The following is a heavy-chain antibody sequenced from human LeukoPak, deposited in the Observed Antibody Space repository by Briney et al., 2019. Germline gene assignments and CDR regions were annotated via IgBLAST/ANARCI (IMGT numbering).Heavy chain of an antibody. J-gene: IGHJ4*02. CDR1: GGSISSGSYY. Sequence: SETLSLTCTVSGGSISSGSYYWSWIRLPAGKGLGWIGRIYTSGSTNYNPSLKSRVTISVDTSKNQFSLKLSSVTAADTAVYYCARGSGTYYYDSSGYYLDYWGQGTLVTVSS. CDR3: ARGSGTYYYDSSGYYLDY. D-gene: IGHD3-22*01. V-gene: IGHV4-61*02. CDR2: IYTSGST.